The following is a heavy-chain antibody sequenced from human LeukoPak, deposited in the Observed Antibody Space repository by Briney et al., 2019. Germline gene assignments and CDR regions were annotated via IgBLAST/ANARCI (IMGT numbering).Heavy chain of an antibody. CDR2: MNPNSGNT. J-gene: IGHJ4*02. Sequence: ASVKVSCKASGYTFTSYDINWVRQATGQGLGWMGWMNPNSGNTGYAQKFQGRVTITRNTSISTAYMELSSLRSEDTAVYYCARGCIQLWYRDLYYFDYWGQGTLVTVSS. D-gene: IGHD5-18*01. CDR3: ARGCIQLWYRDLYYFDY. V-gene: IGHV1-8*03. CDR1: GYTFTSYD.